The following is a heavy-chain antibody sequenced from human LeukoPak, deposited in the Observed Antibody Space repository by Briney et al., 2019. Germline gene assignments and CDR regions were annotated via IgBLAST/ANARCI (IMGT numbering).Heavy chain of an antibody. CDR3: ARPQGDLWSGYDY. CDR2: TYYSGST. V-gene: IGHV4-39*01. J-gene: IGHJ4*02. Sequence: PSETLSLTCSVSGGSISRSSYYWTWIRQSPGRGLEWIGNTYYSGSTLYNPSLKSRVTISVDTSKNQFSLRLTSVTAADTAVYYCARPQGDLWSGYDYWGQGVLVTVSP. CDR1: GGSISRSSYY. D-gene: IGHD3-3*01.